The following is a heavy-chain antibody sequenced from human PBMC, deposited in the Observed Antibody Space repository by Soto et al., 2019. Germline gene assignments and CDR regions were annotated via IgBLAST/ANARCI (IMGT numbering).Heavy chain of an antibody. J-gene: IGHJ4*02. Sequence: QVQLQESGPGLVRPSGTLSLTCAVSGASISSTTSGNWWSWVRQPPEKGLEWIGEIYHSGSTNYNPAITRRVTMSLDKSKTQFSLKLTSVTAADTAVYYCARMVGATLVDFWGQGTLVTVSS. CDR3: ARMVGATLVDF. V-gene: IGHV4-4*02. CDR1: GASISSTTSGNW. CDR2: IYHSGST. D-gene: IGHD1-26*01.